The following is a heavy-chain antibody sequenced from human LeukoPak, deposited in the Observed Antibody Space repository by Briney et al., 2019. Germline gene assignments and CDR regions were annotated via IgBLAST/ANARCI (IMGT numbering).Heavy chain of an antibody. J-gene: IGHJ6*02. Sequence: GGSLRLSCAASGFTFSDYYMSWIRQAPGKGLEWVSYISSSGSTIYYADSVKGRFTISRDNAKNSLCLQMNSLRAEDTAVYYCARVIRYYDILTGYYSYYGMDVWGQGTTVTVSS. V-gene: IGHV3-11*04. CDR3: ARVIRYYDILTGYYSYYGMDV. CDR1: GFTFSDYY. CDR2: ISSSGSTI. D-gene: IGHD3-9*01.